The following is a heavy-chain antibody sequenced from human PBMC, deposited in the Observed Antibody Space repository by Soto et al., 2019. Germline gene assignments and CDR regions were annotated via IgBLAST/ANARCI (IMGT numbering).Heavy chain of an antibody. CDR3: ARDNLMRGSSSYYYYYGLDV. J-gene: IGHJ6*02. Sequence: RLSCAAFGFTFSSYALLWVRQAPGQGLEWVAVISYDGSNKYYADSVKGRFTISRDNSKNSLYLQMNSLRAEDTAVYYCARDNLMRGSSSYYYYYGLDVGGQATTVTVSS. V-gene: IGHV3-30-3*01. CDR2: ISYDGSNK. D-gene: IGHD6-6*01. CDR1: GFTFSSYA.